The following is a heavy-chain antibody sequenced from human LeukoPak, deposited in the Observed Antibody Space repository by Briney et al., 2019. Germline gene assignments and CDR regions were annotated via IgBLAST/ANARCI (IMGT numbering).Heavy chain of an antibody. J-gene: IGHJ3*02. V-gene: IGHV4-59*08. CDR2: IYYSGST. Sequence: SETLSLTCTVSGGSISNYYWNWIRQPPGKGLEWIGYIYYSGSTNYNPSLKSRVTISVDTSKDQFSLKLSSVTAADTAVYYCARRGRYCSGGSCYLAFDIWGQGTMVTVSS. D-gene: IGHD2-15*01. CDR1: GGSISNYY. CDR3: ARRGRYCSGGSCYLAFDI.